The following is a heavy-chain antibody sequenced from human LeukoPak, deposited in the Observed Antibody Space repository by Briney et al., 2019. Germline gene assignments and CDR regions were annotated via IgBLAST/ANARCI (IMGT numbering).Heavy chain of an antibody. CDR3: ARLRGGYCSSTSCYSDS. J-gene: IGHJ4*02. V-gene: IGHV1-2*02. CDR2: INPNSGGT. Sequence: ASVKVSCKASGYTFTGYYMHWVRQAPGQGLEWMGWINPNSGGTNYAQKFQGRVTMTRDTSISTAYMELSRLRSDDTAVYYCARLRGGYCSSTSCYSDSWGQGTLVTVSS. D-gene: IGHD2-2*01. CDR1: GYTFTGYY.